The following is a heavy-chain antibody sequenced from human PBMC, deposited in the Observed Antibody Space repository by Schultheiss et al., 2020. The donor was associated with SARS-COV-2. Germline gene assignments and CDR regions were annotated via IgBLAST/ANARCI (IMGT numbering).Heavy chain of an antibody. CDR1: GFTVSSNY. CDR3: ARFNLLWNAFDI. J-gene: IGHJ3*02. D-gene: IGHD2-2*01. V-gene: IGHV4-34*01. Sequence: GSLRLSCAASGFTVSSNYMSWIRQPPGKGLEWIGEINHSGSTNYNPSLKSRVTISVDTSKNQFSLKLSSVTAADTAVYYCARFNLLWNAFDIWGQGTMVTVSS. CDR2: INHSGST.